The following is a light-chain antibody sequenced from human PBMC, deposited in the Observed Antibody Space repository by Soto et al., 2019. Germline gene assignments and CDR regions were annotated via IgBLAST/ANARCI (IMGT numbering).Light chain of an antibody. V-gene: IGKV1-5*03. Sequence: DIQITQSPSTLSSSGVDRVTITCRASQTISSWLAWYQQKPGKAPKLLIYKASTLKSGVPSRFSGSGSGTEFTLTISSLQPHDFATYYCQHYNSYSEAFGQGTKVDIK. J-gene: IGKJ1*01. CDR2: KAS. CDR3: QHYNSYSEA. CDR1: QTISSW.